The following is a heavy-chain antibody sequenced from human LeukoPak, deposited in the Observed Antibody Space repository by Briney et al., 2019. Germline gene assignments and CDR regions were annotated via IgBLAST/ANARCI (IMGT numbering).Heavy chain of an antibody. CDR3: ARGSAATLPYYYYYMDV. CDR1: GFTFSSYS. CDR2: ISSSGSTI. D-gene: IGHD2-15*01. J-gene: IGHJ6*03. Sequence: GGSLRLSCAASGFTFSSYSMNWVRQAPGKGLEWVSSISSSGSTIYYADSVKGRFTISRDNAKNSLYLQMNSLRAEDMAVYYCARGSAATLPYYYYYMDVWGKGTTVTISS. V-gene: IGHV3-21*04.